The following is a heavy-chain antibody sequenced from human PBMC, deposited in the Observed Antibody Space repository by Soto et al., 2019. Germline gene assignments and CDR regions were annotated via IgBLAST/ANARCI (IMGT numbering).Heavy chain of an antibody. CDR2: IYWDDDK. CDR1: GFSLNSTGVG. D-gene: IGHD3-22*01. J-gene: IGHJ4*02. Sequence: QITLKESGPTLVKPTQTLTLTCTFSGFSLNSTGVGVGWIRQPPGEALEWLALIYWDDDKRHSPSLKSRLTITKDASNNQVVLLMTNMDPVDTATYYCAHHPYDTSGYVLDYWGRGIMVTVSS. CDR3: AHHPYDTSGYVLDY. V-gene: IGHV2-5*02.